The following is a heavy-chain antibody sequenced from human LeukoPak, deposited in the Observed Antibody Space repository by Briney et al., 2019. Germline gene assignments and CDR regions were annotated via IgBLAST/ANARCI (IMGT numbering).Heavy chain of an antibody. J-gene: IGHJ4*02. D-gene: IGHD3-10*01. CDR3: VPYGSGSYPLDY. CDR1: GYTLTELS. V-gene: IGHV1-24*01. CDR2: FDPEDGET. Sequence: GASVNVSCKVSGYTLTELSMHWVRQAPGKGLEWMGGFDPEDGETIYAQKFQGRVTMTEDTSTDTAYMELSSLRSEDTAVYYCVPYGSGSYPLDYWGQGTLVTVSS.